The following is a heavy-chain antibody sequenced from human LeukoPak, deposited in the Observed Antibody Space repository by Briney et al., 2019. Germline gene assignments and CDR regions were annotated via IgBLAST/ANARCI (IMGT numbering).Heavy chain of an antibody. CDR3: ATEWYTGTSLHYTY. Sequence: GGSLRLSCAASGFTFNAYAMSWVRQAPGKGLEWVSFISGSGSSTYYADSVRGRFTISRDNSKNALYLLMNNLRAEDTAIYYCATEWYTGTSLHYTYWGQGTLVTVSS. CDR2: ISGSGSST. V-gene: IGHV3-23*01. J-gene: IGHJ4*02. D-gene: IGHD1-26*01. CDR1: GFTFNAYA.